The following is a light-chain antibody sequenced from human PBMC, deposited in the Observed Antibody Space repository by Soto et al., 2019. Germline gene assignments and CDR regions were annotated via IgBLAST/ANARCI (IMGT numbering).Light chain of an antibody. CDR3: AAWDDSLSGWV. CDR1: SSNIGSNY. Sequence: QPVLTQPPSASGTPGQRVTISCSGSSSNIGSNYVYWYQQFPGTAPKLLIYRNNQRPSGVPDRFSGSKSGTSASLAISGLRSEDEADYHCAAWDDSLSGWVFGGGTKVTVL. V-gene: IGLV1-47*01. J-gene: IGLJ3*02. CDR2: RNN.